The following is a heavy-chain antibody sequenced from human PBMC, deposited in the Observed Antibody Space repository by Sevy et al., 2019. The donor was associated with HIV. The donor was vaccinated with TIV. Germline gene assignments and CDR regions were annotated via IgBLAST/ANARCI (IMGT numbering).Heavy chain of an antibody. CDR3: ARDLPHLLPWELSRGSDY. V-gene: IGHV1-2*06. D-gene: IGHD1-26*01. CDR2: INPNSGGT. CDR1: GYTFTGYY. Sequence: ASVKVSCKASGYTFTGYYMHWVRQAPGQGLEWMGRINPNSGGTNYAQKFQGRVTMTRDTSISTAYMELSRLRSDDTAVYYCARDLPHLLPWELSRGSDYWGQGTLVTVSS. J-gene: IGHJ4*02.